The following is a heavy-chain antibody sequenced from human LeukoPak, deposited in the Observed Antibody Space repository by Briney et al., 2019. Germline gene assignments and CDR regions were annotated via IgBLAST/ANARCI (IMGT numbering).Heavy chain of an antibody. CDR3: ARGVLVRGRLLYYFDY. V-gene: IGHV1-8*03. Sequence: GASMKVSCKASGYTFTSYDINWVRQATGQGLEWMGWMNPNSGNTGYAQKFQGRVTITRNTSISTAYMELSSPRSEDTAVYYCARGVLVRGRLLYYFDYWGQGTLVTVSS. D-gene: IGHD3-10*01. J-gene: IGHJ4*02. CDR1: GYTFTSYD. CDR2: MNPNSGNT.